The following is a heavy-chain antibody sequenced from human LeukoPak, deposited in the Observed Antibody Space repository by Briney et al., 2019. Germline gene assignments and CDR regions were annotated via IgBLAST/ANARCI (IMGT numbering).Heavy chain of an antibody. D-gene: IGHD2-21*02. CDR2: IRYDGTKK. CDR3: AKEAHYCGSDGYASPLDS. J-gene: IGHJ4*02. CDR1: GFPFSHFG. Sequence: LGGSLRLSCAASGFPFSHFGMHWVRQAPGKGLEWVAMIRYDGTKKDYVDSVKGRFTISRDNSKKSLHLQMNSLRDEDSAVYYCAKEAHYCGSDGYASPLDSWGQGVLVTVSS. V-gene: IGHV3-30*02.